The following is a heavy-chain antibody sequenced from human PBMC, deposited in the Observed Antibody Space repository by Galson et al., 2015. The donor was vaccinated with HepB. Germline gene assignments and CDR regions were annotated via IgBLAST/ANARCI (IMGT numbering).Heavy chain of an antibody. Sequence: SLRLSCAASGFTFSNAWMSWVRQAPGKGLEWVGRIKSKTDGGTTDYAAPVKGRFTISRDDSKNTLYLQMNSLKTEDTAVYYCWGLMITFGGVIGGGNFDYWGQGTLVTVSS. CDR2: IKSKTDGGTT. J-gene: IGHJ4*02. V-gene: IGHV3-15*01. D-gene: IGHD3-16*02. CDR1: GFTFSNAW. CDR3: WGLMITFGGVIGGGNFDY.